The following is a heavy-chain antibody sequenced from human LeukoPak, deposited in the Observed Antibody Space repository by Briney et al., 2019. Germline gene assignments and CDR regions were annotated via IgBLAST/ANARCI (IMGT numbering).Heavy chain of an antibody. CDR2: ISGSGGST. CDR3: ARDLVEMATMRRFDY. Sequence: GGSLRLSCAASGFTFSSYAMSWVRQAPGKGLEWVSAISGSGGSTYYADSVKGRFTISRDNAKNSLYLQMNSLRAEDTAVYYCARDLVEMATMRRFDYWGQGTLVTVSS. D-gene: IGHD5-24*01. J-gene: IGHJ4*02. V-gene: IGHV3-23*01. CDR1: GFTFSSYA.